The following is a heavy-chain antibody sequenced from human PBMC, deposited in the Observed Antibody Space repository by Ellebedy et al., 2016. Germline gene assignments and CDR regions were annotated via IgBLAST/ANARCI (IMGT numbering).Heavy chain of an antibody. Sequence: GESLKISXAASGFTFSSYAMSWVRQAPGKGLEWVSAISGSGGSTYYADSVKGRFTISRDNSKNTLYLQMNNLRVEDTALYYCRHGHYADYWGQGTLVTVSS. J-gene: IGHJ4*02. V-gene: IGHV3-23*01. CDR3: RHGHYADY. CDR1: GFTFSSYA. CDR2: ISGSGGST.